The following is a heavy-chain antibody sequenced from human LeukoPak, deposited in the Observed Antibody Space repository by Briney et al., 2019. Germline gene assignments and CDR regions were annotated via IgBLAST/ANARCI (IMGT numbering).Heavy chain of an antibody. CDR1: GGSISSYY. J-gene: IGHJ4*02. D-gene: IGHD2-15*01. CDR2: IYHSGST. CDR3: ARGGYCSGGSCHHFDY. V-gene: IGHV4-59*12. Sequence: PSETLSLTCTVSGGSISSYYWSWIRQPPGKGLEWIGYIYHSGSTYYNPSLMSRVTISVDRSKNQFSLKLSSVTAADTAVYYCARGGYCSGGSCHHFDYWGQGTLVTVSS.